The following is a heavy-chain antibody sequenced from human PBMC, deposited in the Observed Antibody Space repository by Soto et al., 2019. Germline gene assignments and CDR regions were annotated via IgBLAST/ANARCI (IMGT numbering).Heavy chain of an antibody. V-gene: IGHV1-46*01. D-gene: IGHD3-3*01. J-gene: IGHJ5*02. Sequence: ASVNVSCKASGYTFTSYYMHWVRQAPGQGLEWMGIINPSGGSTSYAQKFQGRVTMTRDTSTSTVYMELSSLRSEDTAVYYCARDGYDFWSGSHWFDPWGQGTLVTVSS. CDR3: ARDGYDFWSGSHWFDP. CDR2: INPSGGST. CDR1: GYTFTSYY.